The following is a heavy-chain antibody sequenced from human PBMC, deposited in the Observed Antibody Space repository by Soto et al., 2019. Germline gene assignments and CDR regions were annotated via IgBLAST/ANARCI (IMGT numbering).Heavy chain of an antibody. V-gene: IGHV3-48*02. CDR2: IDSSSGSI. Sequence: PGGSLRLSCAASGFTFSNYGMNWVRQAPGKGLEWVSYIDSSSGSIYYSDSVKGRFSISRDNAESSLFLQMNSLRDEDTAVYYCARDPYPSTLVTILYYWGQGILVHVSS. D-gene: IGHD2-15*01. CDR1: GFTFSNYG. CDR3: ARDPYPSTLVTILYY. J-gene: IGHJ4*01.